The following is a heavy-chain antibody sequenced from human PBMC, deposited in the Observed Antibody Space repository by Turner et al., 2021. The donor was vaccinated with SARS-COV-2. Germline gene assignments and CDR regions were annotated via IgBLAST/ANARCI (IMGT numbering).Heavy chain of an antibody. CDR1: GFNFNEFG. Sequence: QVHLVESGGGVVQPGGSLRLSCVASGFNFNEFGMHWVRQVPGKGLEWLAVLSYDGTRSYYAESVKGRISSSRDNSKNTLYLQMNSLRAEDTAVYYCARVRPSLIDYFDYWGQGTLVTVSS. V-gene: IGHV3-30*03. CDR2: LSYDGTRS. CDR3: ARVRPSLIDYFDY. D-gene: IGHD3-16*02. J-gene: IGHJ4*02.